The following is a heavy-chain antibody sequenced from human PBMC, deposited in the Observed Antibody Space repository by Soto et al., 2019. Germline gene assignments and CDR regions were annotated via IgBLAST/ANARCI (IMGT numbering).Heavy chain of an antibody. D-gene: IGHD5-12*01. Sequence: EVQLLGSGGGLVQPGGSLRISFAASGFTFSSNAMSWVRQAPGKGLEGVSYISGSGGITYYADSVKGRFTISRDNSKNTHSLEMKRLNVEDTAVSYCAREGVYSDYGDAFDIWGQGTMVTVSS. CDR2: ISGSGGIT. CDR1: GFTFSSNA. CDR3: AREGVYSDYGDAFDI. J-gene: IGHJ3*02. V-gene: IGHV3-23*01.